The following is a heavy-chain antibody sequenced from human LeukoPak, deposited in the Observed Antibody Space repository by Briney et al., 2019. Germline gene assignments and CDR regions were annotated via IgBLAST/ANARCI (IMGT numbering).Heavy chain of an antibody. CDR1: GYTLTELS. CDR3: ATVLGYGYYFDY. J-gene: IGHJ4*02. V-gene: IGHV1-24*01. D-gene: IGHD5-18*01. CDR2: FDPEDGET. Sequence: ASVTVSCKVSGYTLTELSMHWVRQAPGKGLEWMGGFDPEDGETIYAQKFQGRVTMTEDTSTDTAYMELSSLRSEDTAVYCCATVLGYGYYFDYWGQGTLVTVSS.